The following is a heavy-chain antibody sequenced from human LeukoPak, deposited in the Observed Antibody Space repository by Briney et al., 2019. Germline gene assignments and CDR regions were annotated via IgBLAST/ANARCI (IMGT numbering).Heavy chain of an antibody. CDR2: IYRGDT. CDR1: GFTAGYNY. CDR3: ASYYCSSGSCYLDT. J-gene: IGHJ4*02. V-gene: IGHV3-53*01. Sequence: GGSLRLSCAVSGFTAGYNYMSWVRQAPGKGLEWVSVIYRGDTYYADSVKGRFTISRDDSKNTVFLQINRLRADDTAVYFCASYYCSSGSCYLDTWGQGTLVAVSS. D-gene: IGHD2-15*01.